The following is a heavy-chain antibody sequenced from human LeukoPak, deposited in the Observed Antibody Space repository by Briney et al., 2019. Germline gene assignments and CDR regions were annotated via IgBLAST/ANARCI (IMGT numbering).Heavy chain of an antibody. CDR2: INHSGST. D-gene: IGHD2-21*01. CDR1: GGPFSGYY. Sequence: SETLSLTCAVYGGPFSGYYWSWIRQPPGKGLEWIGEINHSGSTNYNPSLKSRVTISVDTSKNQFSLKLSSVTAADTAVYYCARVWDCGGDCYSYFDYWGQGTLVTVSS. V-gene: IGHV4-34*01. J-gene: IGHJ4*02. CDR3: ARVWDCGGDCYSYFDY.